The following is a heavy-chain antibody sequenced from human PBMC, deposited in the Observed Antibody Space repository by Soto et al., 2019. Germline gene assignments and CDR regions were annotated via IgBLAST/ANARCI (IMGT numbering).Heavy chain of an antibody. CDR2: INAGNGNT. CDR1: GCTFTDYA. V-gene: IGHV1-3*01. J-gene: IGHJ4*02. D-gene: IGHD6-13*01. CDR3: AREYSSSTPLFDY. Sequence: EASVKVSCKTSGCTFTDYAMHWVRQAPGQRLEWMGWINAGNGNTKYSQKFQGRVTITRDTSARTAYMELSSLRSEDTAVYYCAREYSSSTPLFDYWGQGTLVTVSS.